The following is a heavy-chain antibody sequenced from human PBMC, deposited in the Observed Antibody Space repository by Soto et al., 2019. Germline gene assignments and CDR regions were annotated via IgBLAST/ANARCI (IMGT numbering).Heavy chain of an antibody. J-gene: IGHJ6*02. D-gene: IGHD2-2*01. V-gene: IGHV1-18*01. CDR1: GYTFTSYG. Sequence: ASVKVSCKASGYTFTSYGISWVRQAPGQGLEWMGWISAYNGNTNYAQKLQGRVTMTTDTSTSTAYMELRSLRSDDTAVYYCARDRFGCSSTICYADYYYYGMDVWGQGTTVTVSS. CDR3: ARDRFGCSSTICYADYYYYGMDV. CDR2: ISAYNGNT.